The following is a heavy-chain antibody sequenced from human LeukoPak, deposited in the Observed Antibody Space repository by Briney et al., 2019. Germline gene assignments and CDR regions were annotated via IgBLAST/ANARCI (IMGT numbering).Heavy chain of an antibody. CDR1: GYTFTSYG. J-gene: IGHJ4*02. CDR2: ISADNGKT. V-gene: IGHV1-18*01. Sequence: ASVKVSCKTSGYTFTSYGISWVRQAPGQGLEWMGWISADNGKTNYAQKFQGRVTMTTDTFTSTAYMEPRSLRSDDTAMYHCARDTDTGNYYGSGSYYSPPGYWGQGTLVTVSS. D-gene: IGHD3-10*01. CDR3: ARDTDTGNYYGSGSYYSPPGY.